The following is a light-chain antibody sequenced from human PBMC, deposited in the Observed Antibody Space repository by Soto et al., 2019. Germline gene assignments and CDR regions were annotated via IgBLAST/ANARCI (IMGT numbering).Light chain of an antibody. CDR3: QKYGRSGT. CDR2: GAS. Sequence: ESLMPQSPANLSVSPGDRATLACRASQSVCSSYLAWYQRKPGQAPRPLIYGASNRATGIPDRSSGSGSGTDFTLTITRLEPDDFAVYYCQKYGRSGTFGQVTKV. V-gene: IGKV3-20*01. CDR1: QSVCSSY. J-gene: IGKJ1*01.